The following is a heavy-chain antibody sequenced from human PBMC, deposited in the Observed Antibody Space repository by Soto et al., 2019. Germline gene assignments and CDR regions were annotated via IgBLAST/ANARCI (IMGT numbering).Heavy chain of an antibody. CDR1: GGSFSGYY. CDR2: INHSGST. V-gene: IGHV4-34*01. J-gene: IGHJ6*03. CDR3: ASSLSYGSGSYYNVATYYYMEV. Sequence: SSETLSLTCAVYGGSFSGYYWSWIRQPPGKGLEWIGEINHSGSTNYNPSLKSRVTISVDTSKNQFSLKLSSVTAADTAVYYCASSLSYGSGSYYNVATYYYMEVWGKGTTVTVSS. D-gene: IGHD3-10*01.